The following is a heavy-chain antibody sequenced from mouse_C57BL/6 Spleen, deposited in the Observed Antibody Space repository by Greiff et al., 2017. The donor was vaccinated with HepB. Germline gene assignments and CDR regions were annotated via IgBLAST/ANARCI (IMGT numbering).Heavy chain of an antibody. CDR1: GYAFSSSW. CDR2: IYPGDGDT. V-gene: IGHV1-82*01. CDR3: ATWGYYGSSYGEY. D-gene: IGHD1-1*01. Sequence: QVQLQQSGPELVKPGASVKISCKASGYAFSSSWMNWVKQRPGKGLEWIGRIYPGDGDTNYNGKFKGKATLTADKSSSTAYMQLSSLTSEDSAVYFCATWGYYGSSYGEYWGQGTTLTVSS. J-gene: IGHJ2*01.